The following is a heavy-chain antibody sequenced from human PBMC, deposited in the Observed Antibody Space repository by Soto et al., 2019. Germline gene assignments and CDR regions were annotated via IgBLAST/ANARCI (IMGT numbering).Heavy chain of an antibody. CDR3: ARALIDYGDIELRLDP. CDR1: GYSISSGYY. CDR2: IYHSGST. V-gene: IGHV4-38-2*01. Sequence: SETLSLTCAVSGYSISSGYYWGWIRQPPGKGLEWIGSIYHSGSTYYNPSLKSRVTISVDTSKNQFSLKLSSVTAADTAVYYCARALIDYGDIELRLDPWGQGTLVTVSS. J-gene: IGHJ5*02. D-gene: IGHD4-17*01.